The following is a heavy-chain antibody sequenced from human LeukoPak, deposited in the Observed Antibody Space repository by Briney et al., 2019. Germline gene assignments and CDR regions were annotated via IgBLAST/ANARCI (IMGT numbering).Heavy chain of an antibody. CDR1: GFTFSSYT. Sequence: PGGSLRLSCAASGFTFSSYTMSWVRQAPGKGLEWVSAISGSGGSTYYADPVKGRFTISRDNSKNTLYLQMNSLRAEDTAVYYCAKSSYYDFWSGYSPFDYWGQGTLVTVSS. CDR2: ISGSGGST. CDR3: AKSSYYDFWSGYSPFDY. J-gene: IGHJ4*02. V-gene: IGHV3-23*01. D-gene: IGHD3-3*01.